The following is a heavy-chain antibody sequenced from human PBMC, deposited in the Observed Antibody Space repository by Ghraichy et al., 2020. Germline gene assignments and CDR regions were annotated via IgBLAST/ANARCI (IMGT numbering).Heavy chain of an antibody. CDR2: IYSGGST. V-gene: IGHV3-53*01. CDR3: ARDRGDGYNWGARFDY. CDR1: GFTVSSNY. J-gene: IGHJ4*02. Sequence: GGSLRLTCAASGFTVSSNYMSWVRQAPGKGLEWVSVIYSGGSTYYADSVKGRFTISRDNSKNTLYLQMNSLRAEDTAVYYCARDRGDGYNWGARFDYWGQGTLVTVSS. D-gene: IGHD5-24*01.